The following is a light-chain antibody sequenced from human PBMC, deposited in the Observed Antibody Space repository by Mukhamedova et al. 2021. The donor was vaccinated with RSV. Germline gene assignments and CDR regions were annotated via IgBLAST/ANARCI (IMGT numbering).Light chain of an antibody. Sequence: GTSSDVGGYNYVSWYQQHPGKAPKLIIYDVNKRPSGVSNRFSASKSGNTASLTISGLQAEDETDYYCSSFTISNTWVFGGGTKL. CDR3: SSFTISNTWV. J-gene: IGLJ3*02. CDR1: SSDVGGYNY. V-gene: IGLV2-14*03. CDR2: DVN.